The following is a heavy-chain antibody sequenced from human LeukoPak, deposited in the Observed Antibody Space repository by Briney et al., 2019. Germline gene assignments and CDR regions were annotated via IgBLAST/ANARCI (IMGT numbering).Heavy chain of an antibody. CDR3: ARVSYCSSTSCYDGAFDI. J-gene: IGHJ4*02. D-gene: IGHD2-2*01. V-gene: IGHV1-2*04. Sequence: ASVKVSCKASGYTFTGYYMHWVRQAPGQGLEWMGWINPNSGGTNYAQKFQGWVTMTRDTSISTAYMELSRLRSDDTAVYYCARVSYCSSTSCYDGAFDIWGQGTLVTVSP. CDR2: INPNSGGT. CDR1: GYTFTGYY.